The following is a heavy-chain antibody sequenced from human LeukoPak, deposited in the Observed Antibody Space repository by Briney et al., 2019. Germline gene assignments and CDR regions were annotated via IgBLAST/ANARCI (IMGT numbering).Heavy chain of an antibody. CDR3: ARDRVAAAGTAYCNNWFDP. J-gene: IGHJ5*02. V-gene: IGHV3-64*01. CDR1: GFTFSSYA. D-gene: IGHD6-13*01. Sequence: GGSLRLSCAASGFTFSSYAMHWVRQAPGKGLEYVSAISSNGGSTYYANSVKGRFTISRDNSKNTLYLQMGSLRAEDMAVYYCARDRVAAAGTAYCNNWFDPWGQGTLVTVSS. CDR2: ISSNGGST.